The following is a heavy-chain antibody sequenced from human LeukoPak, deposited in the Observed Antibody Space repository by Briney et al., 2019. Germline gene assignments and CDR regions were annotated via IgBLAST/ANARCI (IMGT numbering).Heavy chain of an antibody. V-gene: IGHV4-59*12. J-gene: IGHJ4*02. CDR2: IDYSGST. CDR1: GGSISPYY. Sequence: SETLPLTCTVSGGSISPYYWSWIRQPPGKGLEWIGYIDYSGSTNYNPSLKSRVTISVDTSKNQFSLKLSSVTAADTAVYYCARSGEGFDYWGQGTLVTVSS. CDR3: ARSGEGFDY. D-gene: IGHD4-17*01.